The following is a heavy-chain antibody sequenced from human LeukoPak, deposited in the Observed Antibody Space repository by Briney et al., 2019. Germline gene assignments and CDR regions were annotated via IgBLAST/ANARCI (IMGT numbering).Heavy chain of an antibody. J-gene: IGHJ4*02. CDR3: AKGMWDYAYDY. D-gene: IGHD4-17*01. V-gene: IGHV3-23*01. CDR1: GFTFSNYG. Sequence: GGSLRLSCAASGFTFSNYGMTWVRQAPGKGLEWVSLISASGGSTYYADSVKGRFTISRDNSKNTLYLQMNSLRADDTAVYYCAKGMWDYAYDYWGQGTRVTVSS. CDR2: ISASGGST.